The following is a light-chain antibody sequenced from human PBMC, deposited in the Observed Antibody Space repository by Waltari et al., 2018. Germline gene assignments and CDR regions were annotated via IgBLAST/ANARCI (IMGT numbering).Light chain of an antibody. CDR3: QQYNTCPYT. CDR1: RSISAW. Sequence: DIQMTQSPSTLSASVGDRITITCRASRSISAWLAWYQQKPGTAPKVLIYKASRLLSGVPLRVSASGSGTEFSLTISSLQPDDFATYYCQQYNTCPYTVGQGTKLEIK. CDR2: KAS. V-gene: IGKV1-5*03. J-gene: IGKJ2*01.